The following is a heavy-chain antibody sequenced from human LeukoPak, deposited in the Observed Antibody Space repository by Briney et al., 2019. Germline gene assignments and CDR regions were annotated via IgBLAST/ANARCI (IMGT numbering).Heavy chain of an antibody. Sequence: SETLSLTCTVSGGSISSSSYYWGWIRQPPGKGLEWIGSIYYSGSTYYNPSLKSRVTISVDTSKNQFSLKLSSVTAADTAVYYCARQTPGDFWSGYSYHNWFDPWGQGTLVTVSS. V-gene: IGHV4-39*01. CDR2: IYYSGST. J-gene: IGHJ5*02. D-gene: IGHD3-3*01. CDR3: ARQTPGDFWSGYSYHNWFDP. CDR1: GGSISSSSYY.